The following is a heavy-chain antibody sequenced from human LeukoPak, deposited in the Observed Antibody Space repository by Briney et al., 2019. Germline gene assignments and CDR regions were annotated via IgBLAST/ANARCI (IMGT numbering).Heavy chain of an antibody. CDR2: IRYDGSIK. J-gene: IGHJ4*02. V-gene: IGHV3-30*02. CDR1: GFTFSSYG. Sequence: GGSLRLSCAASGFTFSSYGMHWARQAPGKGLEWVAFIRYDGSIKNYADSVKGRFNISRDTSKNTLYLQMNSLRTEDTAVYYCAKDRAGTYYFDCWGQGTLVTVSS. CDR3: AKDRAGTYYFDC. D-gene: IGHD3-10*01.